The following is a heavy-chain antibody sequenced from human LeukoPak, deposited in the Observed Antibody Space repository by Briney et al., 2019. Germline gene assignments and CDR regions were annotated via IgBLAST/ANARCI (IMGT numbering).Heavy chain of an antibody. V-gene: IGHV4-59*12. D-gene: IGHD6-19*01. CDR2: VYYSGST. J-gene: IGHJ3*02. CDR1: GGSISSYY. CDR3: ASALAVAGTAFDI. Sequence: SETLSLTCTVSGGSISSYYWSWIRQPPGKGLEWIGYVYYSGSTNYNPSLKNRVTISVDTSKNQFSLKLSSVTAADTAVYYCASALAVAGTAFDIWGQGTMVTVSS.